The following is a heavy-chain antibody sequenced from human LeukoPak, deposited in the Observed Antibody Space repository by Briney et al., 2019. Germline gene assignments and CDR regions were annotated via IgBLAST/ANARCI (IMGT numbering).Heavy chain of an antibody. CDR1: GGSFSGYY. Sequence: SETLSLTCAVYGGSFSGYYWSWIRQPPGKGLEWIGEINHSGSTNYNPSLKSRVTISVDTSKNQFSLRLSSVTAADTAVYYCASVGSYYSSYDYWGQGTLVTVSS. D-gene: IGHD3-10*01. CDR2: INHSGST. CDR3: ASVGSYYSSYDY. V-gene: IGHV4-34*01. J-gene: IGHJ4*02.